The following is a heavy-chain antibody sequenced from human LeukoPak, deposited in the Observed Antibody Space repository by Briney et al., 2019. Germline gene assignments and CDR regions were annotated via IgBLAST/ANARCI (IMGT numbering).Heavy chain of an antibody. CDR1: GYTFTDYF. D-gene: IGHD1-26*01. Sequence: ASVKVSCKASGYTFTDYFMHWVRQAPGQGLEWMGWINPNNGDTKYAQKFQGRVFMTRDTSISTVYMELSRLTSDDTAVYYCARDPAPYTGSYFDYWGQGTLVTVSS. J-gene: IGHJ4*02. V-gene: IGHV1-2*02. CDR2: INPNNGDT. CDR3: ARDPAPYTGSYFDY.